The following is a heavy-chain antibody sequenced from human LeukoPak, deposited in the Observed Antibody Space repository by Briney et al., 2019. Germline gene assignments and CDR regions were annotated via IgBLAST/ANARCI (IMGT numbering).Heavy chain of an antibody. D-gene: IGHD2-15*01. CDR1: GLTTSDFW. CDR3: ASTFPYCGGGSCAL. V-gene: IGHV3-7*01. J-gene: IGHJ4*02. CDR2: IKLEGGQQ. Sequence: GASLRLSRAALGLTTSDFWTSRGPAAPGKGVEWGANIKLEGGQQNFVDSVKGRFTISRDNAKNSLYLQMNSLRAEDTAIYYCASTFPYCGGGSCALGGQGTLVTVSS.